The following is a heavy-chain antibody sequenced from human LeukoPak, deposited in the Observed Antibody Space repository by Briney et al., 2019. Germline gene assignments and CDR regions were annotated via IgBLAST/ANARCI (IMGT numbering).Heavy chain of an antibody. CDR3: ARGGRYSSSWPFDY. J-gene: IGHJ4*02. V-gene: IGHV4-34*01. CDR2: INHSGST. D-gene: IGHD6-13*01. Sequence: SETLSLTCAVYGGSFSGYYWSWIRQPPGKGLEWSGEINHSGSTNYNPSLKSRVTISVDTSKNQFSLKLSSVTAADTAVYYCARGGRYSSSWPFDYWGQGTLVTVSS. CDR1: GGSFSGYY.